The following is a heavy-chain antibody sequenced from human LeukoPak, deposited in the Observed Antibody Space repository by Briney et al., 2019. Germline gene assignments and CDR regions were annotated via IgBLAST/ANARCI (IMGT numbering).Heavy chain of an antibody. Sequence: SETLSLTCTVSGGSTSSYYWSWIRQPPGKGLEWIGYIYYSGSTNYNPSLKSRVTILVDTSKNQFSLKLSSVTAADTAVYYCARMGYSGYEVDYWGQGTLVTVSS. J-gene: IGHJ4*02. CDR1: GGSTSSYY. V-gene: IGHV4-59*01. D-gene: IGHD5-12*01. CDR2: IYYSGST. CDR3: ARMGYSGYEVDY.